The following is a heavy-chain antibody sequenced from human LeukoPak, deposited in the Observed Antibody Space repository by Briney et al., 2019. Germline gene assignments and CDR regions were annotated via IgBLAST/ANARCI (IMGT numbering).Heavy chain of an antibody. CDR2: INWNGGST. V-gene: IGHV3-20*04. CDR1: GFTFDDYG. D-gene: IGHD2-2*01. J-gene: IGHJ4*02. CDR3: ARAPSGYQLLYYFDY. Sequence: GGSLRLSCAASGFTFDDYGMSWVRQAPGKGLDWVSGINWNGGSTGYADSVKGRFTISRDNAKNSLYLQMNSLRAEDTALYYCARAPSGYQLLYYFDYWGQGTLVTVSS.